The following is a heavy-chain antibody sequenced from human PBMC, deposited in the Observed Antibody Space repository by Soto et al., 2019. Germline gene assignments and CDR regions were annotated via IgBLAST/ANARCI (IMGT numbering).Heavy chain of an antibody. Sequence: QLHFVQSGAVVKKPGASVTVSCSASGYPVTAYYMHWVRQAPGRGLEWMGGINPATGAAKYTQTFQGRVNMTRDTSTSTVFMELSGLTSEDTAVFYCARGGGVGVAGSAAFDMWGQGTLVTVSS. V-gene: IGHV1-2*02. D-gene: IGHD3-3*01. J-gene: IGHJ3*02. CDR2: INPATGAA. CDR1: GYPVTAYY. CDR3: ARGGGVGVAGSAAFDM.